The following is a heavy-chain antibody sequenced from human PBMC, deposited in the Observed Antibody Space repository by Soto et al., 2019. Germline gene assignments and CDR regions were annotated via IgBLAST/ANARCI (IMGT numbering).Heavy chain of an antibody. CDR2: IYYSGST. CDR3: VRSRDYYGSGSYIDY. V-gene: IGHV4-59*08. D-gene: IGHD3-10*01. Sequence: SETLSLTCTVSGGSISSYYWSWIRQPPGKGLEWIGYIYYSGSTNYNPSLKSRVTISVDTSKNQFSLKLSSVTAADTAVYYCVRSRDYYGSGSYIDYWGQGTLVTVSS. CDR1: GGSISSYY. J-gene: IGHJ4*02.